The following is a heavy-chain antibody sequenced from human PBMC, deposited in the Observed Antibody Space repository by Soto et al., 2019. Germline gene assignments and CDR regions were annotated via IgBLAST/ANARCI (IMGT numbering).Heavy chain of an antibody. Sequence: ASVKVSCKASGYTFTSYGISWVRQAPGQGLEWMGWISAYNGNTNYAQKLQGRVTMTTDTSTSTAYMELRSLRSDDTAVHYCARDSYCGGDCYPGNYYGMDVWGQGTTVTVSS. V-gene: IGHV1-18*01. CDR2: ISAYNGNT. J-gene: IGHJ6*02. D-gene: IGHD2-21*02. CDR3: ARDSYCGGDCYPGNYYGMDV. CDR1: GYTFTSYG.